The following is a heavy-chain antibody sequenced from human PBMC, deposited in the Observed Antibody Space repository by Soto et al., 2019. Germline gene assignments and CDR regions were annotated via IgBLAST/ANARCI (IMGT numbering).Heavy chain of an antibody. CDR1: VFSCSSYS. CDR2: IHENGHFK. D-gene: IGHD4-4*01. J-gene: IGHJ4*02. Sequence: PWWSLRLSCSASVFSCSSYSMSWIRQAPGKGLEWLAHIHENGHFKFYVDSVKGRFTISRDDALNSLYLQMNSLRAEDTAMYYCARDEGVPINYRFDYWGQGTLVTVSS. V-gene: IGHV3-7*03. CDR3: ARDEGVPINYRFDY.